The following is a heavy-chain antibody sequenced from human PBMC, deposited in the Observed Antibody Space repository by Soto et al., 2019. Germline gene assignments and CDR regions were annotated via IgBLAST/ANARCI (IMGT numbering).Heavy chain of an antibody. CDR1: GYTFTSYV. CDR3: AREYDSSGYFFDY. CDR2: INAGNGNT. V-gene: IGHV1-3*01. Sequence: ASVKVSCKASGYTFTSYVMHWVRQAPGQRPEWMGWINAGNGNTKYSQNFQGRVTITRDTSASTAYMELSSLRSEDTAVYYCAREYDSSGYFFDYWGQGTLVTVSS. J-gene: IGHJ4*02. D-gene: IGHD3-22*01.